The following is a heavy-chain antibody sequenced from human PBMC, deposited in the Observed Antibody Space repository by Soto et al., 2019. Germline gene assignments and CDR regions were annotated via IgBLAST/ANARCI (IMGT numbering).Heavy chain of an antibody. CDR1: GFTFSSYG. J-gene: IGHJ4*02. CDR2: ISYDGSNK. Sequence: QVQLVESGGGVVQPGRSLRLSCAASGFTFSSYGMHWVRQAPGKGLEWVAVISYDGSNKYYADSVKGRFTISRDNSKNTLYLQMNSLRAEDTAVYYCAKGDXXXXXXXXXXXXXXXXDYWGQGTLVTVSS. V-gene: IGHV3-30*18. CDR3: AKGDXXXXXXXXXXXXXXXXDY.